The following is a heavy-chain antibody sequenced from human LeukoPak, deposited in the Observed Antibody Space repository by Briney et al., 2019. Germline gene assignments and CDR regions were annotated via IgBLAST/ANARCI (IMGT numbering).Heavy chain of an antibody. CDR2: ISYDESNT. CDR1: GFTFSSYA. CDR3: ARAAAGKHFDY. V-gene: IGHV3-30*04. Sequence: GGSLRLSCAASGFTFSSYAMHWVRQAPGKGLEWVALISYDESNTFYADSVKGRFTISRDNSKNTLYLQMNSLRVEDTAVYYCARAAAGKHFDYWGQGTLVTVSS. J-gene: IGHJ4*02. D-gene: IGHD6-13*01.